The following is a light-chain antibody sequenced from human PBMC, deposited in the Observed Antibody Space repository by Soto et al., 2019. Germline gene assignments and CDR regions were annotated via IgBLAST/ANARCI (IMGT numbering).Light chain of an antibody. CDR3: QQSYSTPTT. Sequence: GDSVTITCLATQGISSFLACYQQKPGKAPKLLIYVASSLQSGAPSRFSGSGSGADFTLTISSLQPEDFATYYCQQSYSTPTTFGQGTRLEIK. CDR2: VAS. CDR1: QGISSF. J-gene: IGKJ5*01. V-gene: IGKV1-39*01.